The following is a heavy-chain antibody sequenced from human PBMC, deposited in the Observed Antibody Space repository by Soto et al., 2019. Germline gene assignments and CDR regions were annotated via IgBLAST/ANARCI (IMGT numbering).Heavy chain of an antibody. CDR1: VAPTSGGDYY. V-gene: IGHV4-30-4*01. D-gene: IGHD1-26*01. J-gene: IGHJ4*02. Sequence: KPSETLSLTSLVSVAPTSGGDYYWSWFRQPPGKGLEWIGYIYYSGSTYYNPSLKSRVTISVDTSKNQFSLKLSSVTAADTAVYYCARAVRGSYYDYWGQGTLVTVSS. CDR2: IYYSGST. CDR3: ARAVRGSYYDY.